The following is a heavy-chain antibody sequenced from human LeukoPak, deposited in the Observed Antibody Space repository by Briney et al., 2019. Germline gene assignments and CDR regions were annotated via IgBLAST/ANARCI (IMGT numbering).Heavy chain of an antibody. CDR1: GGSISSYY. Sequence: SETLSLTCTVSGGSISSYYWSWIRQPAGKGLEWIGRIYPSGSTNYNPSLKSRVTMSVDTSKNQFSLKLSSVTAADMAVYYCARDGPGYSSSPFDYWGQGTLVTVSS. CDR3: ARDGPGYSSSPFDY. D-gene: IGHD6-13*01. J-gene: IGHJ4*02. V-gene: IGHV4-4*07. CDR2: IYPSGST.